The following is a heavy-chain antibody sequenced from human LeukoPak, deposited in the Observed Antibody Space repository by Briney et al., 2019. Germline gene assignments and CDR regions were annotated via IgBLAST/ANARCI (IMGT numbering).Heavy chain of an antibody. D-gene: IGHD1-20*01. V-gene: IGHV4-39*07. J-gene: IGHJ5*02. CDR2: IYYSGST. CDR1: GGSISSYY. CDR3: ARRYDSNWFDP. Sequence: SETLSLTCIVSGGSISSYYWGWIRQPPGKGLEWIGSIYYSGSTYYNPSLKSRVTISVDTSKNQFSLKLSSVTAADTAVYYCARRYDSNWFDPWGQGTLVTVSS.